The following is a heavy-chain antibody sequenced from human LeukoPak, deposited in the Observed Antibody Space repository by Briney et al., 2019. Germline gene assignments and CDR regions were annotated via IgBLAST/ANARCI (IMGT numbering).Heavy chain of an antibody. V-gene: IGHV4-59*01. J-gene: IGHJ6*02. D-gene: IGHD2-21*02. Sequence: PSETLSLTCTVSGGSISSYYWSWIRQPPGKGLEWIGYIYYSGSTNYNPSLKSRVTISVDTSKNQFSLKLSSVTAADTDVYYCARGTSDWAYYYYGMDVWGQGTTVTVSS. CDR3: ARGTSDWAYYYYGMDV. CDR1: GGSISSYY. CDR2: IYYSGST.